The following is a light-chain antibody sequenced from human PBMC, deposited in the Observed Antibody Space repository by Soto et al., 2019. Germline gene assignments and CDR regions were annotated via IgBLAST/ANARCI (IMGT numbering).Light chain of an antibody. J-gene: IGKJ4*01. CDR1: QSVSSSY. CDR2: GAS. V-gene: IGKV3-20*01. CDR3: QQYGSFSLT. Sequence: EIVLTQSPGTLSLSPGERDTLSCRASQSVSSSYLAWYQQKPGQAPRLLIYGASSRATGIPDRFSGSGSGTDFTLTISRLEPEDFAVYYCQQYGSFSLTFGGGTKVEIK.